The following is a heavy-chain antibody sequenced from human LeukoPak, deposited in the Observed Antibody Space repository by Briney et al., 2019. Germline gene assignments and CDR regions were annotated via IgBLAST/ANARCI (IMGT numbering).Heavy chain of an antibody. V-gene: IGHV4-59*01. CDR1: GGSISSYY. D-gene: IGHD2-15*01. CDR2: IYYSGST. Sequence: SETLSLTCTVSGGSISSYYWSWIRQPPGKGLEWIGYIYYSGSTNYNPSLKSRVTISVDTSKNQFSLKLSSVTAADTAVYYCARVAATDVWFDPWGQGTLVTVSS. CDR3: ARVAATDVWFDP. J-gene: IGHJ5*02.